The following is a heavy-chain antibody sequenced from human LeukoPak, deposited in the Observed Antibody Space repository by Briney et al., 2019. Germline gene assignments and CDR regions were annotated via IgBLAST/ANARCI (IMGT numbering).Heavy chain of an antibody. CDR3: ARELPEHYYMDV. Sequence: SETLSLTCTVSGGSISSYYWSRIRQPPGKGLEWIGYIYYSGSTNYNPSLKSRVTISVDTSKNQFSLKLSSVTAADTAVYYCARELPEHYYMDVWGKGTTVTVSS. D-gene: IGHD1-14*01. V-gene: IGHV4-59*01. CDR1: GGSISSYY. CDR2: IYYSGST. J-gene: IGHJ6*03.